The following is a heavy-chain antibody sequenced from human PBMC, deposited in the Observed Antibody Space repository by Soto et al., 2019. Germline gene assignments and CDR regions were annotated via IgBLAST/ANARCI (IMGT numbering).Heavy chain of an antibody. CDR3: ARGIEGWYQGRYYYGMDV. Sequence: SETLSLTCTVSGGTISSSSYYWGWIRQPPGKGLEWIGSIYYSGSTYYNPSLKSRVTISVDTSKNQFSLKLSSVTAADTAVYYCARGIEGWYQGRYYYGMDVWGQGTTVTVSS. V-gene: IGHV4-39*07. CDR1: GGTISSSSYY. D-gene: IGHD6-19*01. CDR2: IYYSGST. J-gene: IGHJ6*02.